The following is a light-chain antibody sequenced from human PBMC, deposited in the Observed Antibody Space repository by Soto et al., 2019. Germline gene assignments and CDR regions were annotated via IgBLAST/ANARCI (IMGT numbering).Light chain of an antibody. CDR1: QSISTY. V-gene: IGKV3-11*01. CDR2: DAS. Sequence: EIVLTQSPATLSLSPGERATLSCRASQSISTYLAWYQQRPGQAPRLLIHDASKRATGIPARFSGSGSGTDFTLTISNLEPEDFAFYYCQQRSDWPPLFTLGPGTKLDVK. J-gene: IGKJ3*01. CDR3: QQRSDWPPLFT.